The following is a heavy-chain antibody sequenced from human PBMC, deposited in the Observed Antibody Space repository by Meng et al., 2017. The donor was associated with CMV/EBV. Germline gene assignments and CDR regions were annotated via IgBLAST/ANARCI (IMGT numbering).Heavy chain of an antibody. CDR2: ISIGGTTR. D-gene: IGHD6-6*01. CDR3: ASQGRAARPGY. CDR1: GFTFNIYA. Sequence: GESLKISCAASGFTFNIYAMHWVRQAPGKGLEWISYISIGGTTRYYADSVMGRFTISRDNAKNSLYLQMNSLRVEDTAVYYCASQGRAARPGYWGQGTLVTVSS. V-gene: IGHV3-48*03. J-gene: IGHJ4*02.